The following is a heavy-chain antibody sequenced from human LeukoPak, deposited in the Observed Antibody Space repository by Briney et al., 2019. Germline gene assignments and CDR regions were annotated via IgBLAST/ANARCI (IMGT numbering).Heavy chain of an antibody. V-gene: IGHV3-48*03. D-gene: IGHD3-9*01. CDR1: GFTFRNYE. J-gene: IGHJ4*02. CDR3: AAYYDILTGYDY. CDR2: ISTSGSTI. Sequence: GGSLRLSCAASGFTFRNYEMNWVRQAPGKGLEWVSYISTSGSTIYYADSVKGRFTISRDNAKNSLYLQMNSLRAEDTAVYYCAAYYDILTGYDYWGQGTLVTVSS.